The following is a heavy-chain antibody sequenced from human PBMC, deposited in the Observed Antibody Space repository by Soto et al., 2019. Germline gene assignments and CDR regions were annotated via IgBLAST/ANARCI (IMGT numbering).Heavy chain of an antibody. CDR1: GFSLSNGKVG. CDR3: ARILFGRSVAGGYFYMHV. Sequence: HVTLKESGPVLVKPTETLTLTCTVSGFSLSNGKVGVSWIRQPPGKALEGLAHIFSNDEKSYRTSLKSRLTISEDTSKSQVVLTMTNVDPVDTATYYCARILFGRSVAGGYFYMHVWGKGTTVTVSS. D-gene: IGHD6-19*01. J-gene: IGHJ6*03. CDR2: IFSNDEK. V-gene: IGHV2-26*01.